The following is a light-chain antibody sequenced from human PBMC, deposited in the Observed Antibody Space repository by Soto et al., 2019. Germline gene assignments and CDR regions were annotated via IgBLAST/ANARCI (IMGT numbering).Light chain of an antibody. CDR2: AND. J-gene: IGLJ3*02. CDR3: GTWDSSLSAWV. V-gene: IGLV1-51*02. CDR1: SSNIGNDY. Sequence: QAVVTQPPSVSAAPGQKVTISCSGSSSNIGNDYVYWYQQLPGTAPKLLISANDKRPSGIPDRFSGSKSGTSATLGITGLQAGDEADYYCGTWDSSLSAWVFGGGTKLTVL.